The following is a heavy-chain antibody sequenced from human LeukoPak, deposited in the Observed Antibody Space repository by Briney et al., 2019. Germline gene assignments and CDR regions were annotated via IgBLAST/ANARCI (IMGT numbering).Heavy chain of an antibody. CDR2: IYHSGST. V-gene: IGHV4-38-2*02. CDR3: ARVADYYGSDPFDY. CDR1: GYSISSGYY. J-gene: IGHJ4*02. Sequence: SETLSLTCTVSGYSISSGYYWGWIRQPPGKGLEWIGSIYHSGSTYYNPSLKSRVTISVDTSKNQFSLKLSSVTAADTAVYYCARVADYYGSDPFDYWGQGTLVTVSS. D-gene: IGHD3-10*01.